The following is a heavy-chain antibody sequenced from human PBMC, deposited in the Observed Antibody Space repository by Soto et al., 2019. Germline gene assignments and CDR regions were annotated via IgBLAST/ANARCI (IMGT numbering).Heavy chain of an antibody. J-gene: IGHJ3*02. Sequence: PSETLSLTCAVSGASISSSKLWSCVRQPPGKGLEWIGEIYDSGTTNYNPSLKSRVTISVDTSRNQFSLKLNSVTAADTAVYYCATPIFGVITSWWNDAFDIWGQGPMVTV. D-gene: IGHD3-3*01. CDR2: IYDSGTT. V-gene: IGHV4-4*02. CDR3: ATPIFGVITSWWNDAFDI. CDR1: GASISSSKL.